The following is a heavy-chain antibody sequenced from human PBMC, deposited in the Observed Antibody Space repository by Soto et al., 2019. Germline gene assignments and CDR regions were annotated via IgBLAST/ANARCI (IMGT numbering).Heavy chain of an antibody. J-gene: IGHJ6*02. Sequence: GGSLRLSCAASGFTFGSYGMHWVRQAPGKGLEWVAVISYDGSNKYYADSVKGRFTISRDNSKNTLYLQMNSLRAEDTAVYYCAKDTPPSIAAADPYYYYYGMDVWGQGTTVTVSS. CDR1: GFTFGSYG. V-gene: IGHV3-30*18. CDR2: ISYDGSNK. D-gene: IGHD6-13*01. CDR3: AKDTPPSIAAADPYYYYYGMDV.